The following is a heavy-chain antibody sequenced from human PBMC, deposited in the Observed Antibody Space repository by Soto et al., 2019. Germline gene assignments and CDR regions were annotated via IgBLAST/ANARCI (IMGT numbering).Heavy chain of an antibody. CDR3: ARALSSSWSPDGFDP. CDR1: GFTFSDYY. V-gene: IGHV3-11*06. Sequence: PGGSLRLSCEGSGFTFSDYYMSWIRQAPGRGLEWISYSSNSGTFTRYSDSVKGRFSISRDNAKNSLYLQMNSLRAEDTAVYYCARALSSSWSPDGFDPWGQGTLVTVSS. CDR2: SSNSGTFT. D-gene: IGHD6-13*01. J-gene: IGHJ5*02.